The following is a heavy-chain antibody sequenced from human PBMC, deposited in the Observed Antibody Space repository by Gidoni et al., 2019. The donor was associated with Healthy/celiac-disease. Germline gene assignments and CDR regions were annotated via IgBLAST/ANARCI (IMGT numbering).Heavy chain of an antibody. J-gene: IGHJ2*01. V-gene: IGHV4-31*03. CDR1: GGSISSGGYH. CDR3: ARDRLGVTHWYFDL. D-gene: IGHD2-21*02. CDR2: IYYSGST. Sequence: QVQLQESGPGLVKPSQTLSLTCTVSGGSISSGGYHWSWIRQHPGKGLEWIGYIYYSGSTYYNPSLKSRVTISVDTSKNQFSLKLSSVTAADTAVYYCARDRLGVTHWYFDLWGRGTLVTVSS.